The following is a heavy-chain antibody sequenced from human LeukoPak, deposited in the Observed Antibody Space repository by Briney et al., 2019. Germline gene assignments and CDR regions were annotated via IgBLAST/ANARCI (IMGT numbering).Heavy chain of an antibody. J-gene: IGHJ6*03. CDR2: IKQDGSEK. Sequence: GGSLRLSCTVSGFTVSSNSMSWVRQAPGKGLEWVANIKQDGSEKYYVDSVKGRFTISRDNAKNSLYLQMNSLRAEDTAVYYCAKDATAVVGTVYMDVWGKGTTVTISS. V-gene: IGHV3-7*01. D-gene: IGHD6-13*01. CDR3: AKDATAVVGTVYMDV. CDR1: GFTVSSNS.